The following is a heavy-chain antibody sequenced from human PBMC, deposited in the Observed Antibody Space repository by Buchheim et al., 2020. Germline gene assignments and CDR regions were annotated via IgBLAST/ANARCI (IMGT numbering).Heavy chain of an antibody. D-gene: IGHD5-12*01. V-gene: IGHV3-74*01. CDR2: INSDGSST. Sequence: EVQLVESGGGLVQPGGSLRLSCAASGFTFSSYWMYWVRQAPGKGLVWVSRINSDGSSTSYADSVKGRFTISRDNAKKTLYLQMNSLRAEDTAVYYCARVGDSGYDLPYYYYYGMDVWGQGTT. CDR3: ARVGDSGYDLPYYYYYGMDV. CDR1: GFTFSSYW. J-gene: IGHJ6*02.